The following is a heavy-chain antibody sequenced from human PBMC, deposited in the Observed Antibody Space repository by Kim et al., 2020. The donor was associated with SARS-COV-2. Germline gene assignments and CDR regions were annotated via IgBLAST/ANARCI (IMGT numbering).Heavy chain of an antibody. D-gene: IGHD6-13*01. CDR2: INPSGGST. CDR1: GYTFTSYY. J-gene: IGHJ5*02. V-gene: IGHV1-46*01. Sequence: ASVKVSCKTSGYTFTSYYMHWVRQAPGQGLDWMGMINPSGGSTSYAQNFQGRVTMSRDTSTSTVYMKLSSLRSEDTAVYYCARGGLAVAGNEDWFDPWGQGTLVTVSS. CDR3: ARGGLAVAGNEDWFDP.